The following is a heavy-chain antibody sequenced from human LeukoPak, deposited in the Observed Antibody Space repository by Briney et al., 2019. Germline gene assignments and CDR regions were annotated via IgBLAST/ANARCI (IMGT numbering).Heavy chain of an antibody. CDR1: GFTFSSYW. V-gene: IGHV3-13*01. J-gene: IGHJ4*02. Sequence: GGSLRLSCAAAGFTFSSYWMHWVRQAPGKGLVWVSAIGTAGDSYYPDSVKGRFTISRDNAKNSLYLQMNSLRAGDTAVYYCARAPTAVPGAVDFWGQGTLVTVSS. D-gene: IGHD6-19*01. CDR2: IGTAGDS. CDR3: ARAPTAVPGAVDF.